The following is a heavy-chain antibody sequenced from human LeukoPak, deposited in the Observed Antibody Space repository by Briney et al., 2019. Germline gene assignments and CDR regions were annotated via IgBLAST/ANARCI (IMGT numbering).Heavy chain of an antibody. D-gene: IGHD2-2*01. V-gene: IGHV6-1*01. CDR1: GDTVSSNSAA. CDR2: TYYRSKWYN. Sequence: SQTLSLTCALPGDTVSSNSAAWNWTRQSPSRGLEWLGRTYYRSKWYNDYAVSVKSRITINPDTSKNQFSLQLNSVTPEDTAVYYCARDRNVVVPASISGMDVWGQGTTVTVSS. J-gene: IGHJ6*02. CDR3: ARDRNVVVPASISGMDV.